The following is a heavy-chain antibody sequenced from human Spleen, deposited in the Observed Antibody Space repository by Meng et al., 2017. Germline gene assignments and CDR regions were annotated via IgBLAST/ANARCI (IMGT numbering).Heavy chain of an antibody. CDR2: ISYDGSNR. Sequence: STYAMQWVRQAPGKGLQWAAVISYDGSNRYYADPVKGRFTISRDTSKSTVYLQMSRLRVEDTAVYFCARGKAAGAAWTGPFDFWGHGTMVTVSS. D-gene: IGHD6-13*01. J-gene: IGHJ3*01. CDR3: ARGKAAGAAWTGPFDF. V-gene: IGHV3-30*14. CDR1: STYA.